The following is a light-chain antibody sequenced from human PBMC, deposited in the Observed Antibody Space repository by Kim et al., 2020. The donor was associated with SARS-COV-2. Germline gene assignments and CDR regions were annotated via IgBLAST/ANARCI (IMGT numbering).Light chain of an antibody. V-gene: IGKV3-15*01. CDR2: GAS. J-gene: IGKJ2*01. Sequence: EIVMTQSPATLSVSPGERATLSCRASQSVGSNLAWYQQIPGQAPRLLTYGASTRATDIPARFSGSGSGTEFTLIISGLQSEDFAVYYCQQYDKWPPYTFGQGTKLEI. CDR1: QSVGSN. CDR3: QQYDKWPPYT.